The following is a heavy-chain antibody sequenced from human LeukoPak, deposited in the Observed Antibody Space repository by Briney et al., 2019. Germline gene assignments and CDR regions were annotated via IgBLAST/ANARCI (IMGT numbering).Heavy chain of an antibody. J-gene: IGHJ3*02. CDR2: IIPIFGTA. CDR3: VRSMVRGAPDDAFDI. Sequence: SVKVSCKASGYTFTSYYIHWVRQAPGQGLEWMGGIIPIFGTANYAQKFQGRVTITADESTSTAYMELSSLRSEDTAVYYCVRSMVRGAPDDAFDIWGQGTMVTVSS. D-gene: IGHD3-10*01. CDR1: GYTFTSYY. V-gene: IGHV1-69*13.